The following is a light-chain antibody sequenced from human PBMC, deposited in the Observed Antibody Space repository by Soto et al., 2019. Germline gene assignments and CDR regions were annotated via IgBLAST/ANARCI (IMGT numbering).Light chain of an antibody. CDR1: RSNIGSNT. CDR3: AAWDDSLNGSYV. V-gene: IGLV1-44*01. CDR2: SNN. Sequence: AQPPSRSGTPGQRVTISCSGSRSNIGSNTVTWYQQLPGTAPKLLIYSNNQRPSGVPDRFSGSKSGTSASLAISGLKSEDEADYYCAAWDDSLNGSYVFGTGTKLTVL. J-gene: IGLJ1*01.